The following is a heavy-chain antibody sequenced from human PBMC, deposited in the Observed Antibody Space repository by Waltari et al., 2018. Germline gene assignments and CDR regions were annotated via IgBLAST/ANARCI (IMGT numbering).Heavy chain of an antibody. J-gene: IGHJ4*02. Sequence: EVQLVESGGGWVQPGGSLRLPCAASRFTFSCYWMSWVRQAPGKGLEWVANIKRDGSEKYYVDSMRGRFTISRDNAKNSLYLQMNSLRAEDTAVYYCARGTYSNYGVDYWGQGTLVTVSS. CDR2: IKRDGSEK. V-gene: IGHV3-7*01. CDR3: ARGTYSNYGVDY. D-gene: IGHD4-4*01. CDR1: RFTFSCYW.